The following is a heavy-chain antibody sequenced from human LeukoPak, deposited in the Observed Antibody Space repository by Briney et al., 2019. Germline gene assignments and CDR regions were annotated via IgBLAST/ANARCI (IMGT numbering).Heavy chain of an antibody. J-gene: IGHJ4*02. CDR2: INPNSGGT. CDR1: GYTFTRYA. D-gene: IGHD3-9*01. CDR3: ARLYYDILTGYYISGFDFDY. Sequence: GASVKVSCKTSGYTFTRYAVNWVRQAPGQGLEWMGWINPNSGGTNYAQKFQGRVTMTRDTSISTAYMELSRLRSDDTAVYYCARLYYDILTGYYISGFDFDYWGQGTLVTVSS. V-gene: IGHV1-2*02.